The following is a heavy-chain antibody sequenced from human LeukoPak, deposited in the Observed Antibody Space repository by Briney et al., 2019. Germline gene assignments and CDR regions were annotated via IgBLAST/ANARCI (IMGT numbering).Heavy chain of an antibody. V-gene: IGHV4-59*01. D-gene: IGHD3-3*01. J-gene: IGHJ6*03. Sequence: SETLSLTCTVSGGSISSYYWSWIRQPPGKGLEWIGYIYYSGSTNYNPSLKSRVTISVDTSKNQFSLKLSSVTAADTAVYYCARGEWSYYYYYMDVWGKGTTVTVSS. CDR2: IYYSGST. CDR3: ARGEWSYYYYYMDV. CDR1: GGSISSYY.